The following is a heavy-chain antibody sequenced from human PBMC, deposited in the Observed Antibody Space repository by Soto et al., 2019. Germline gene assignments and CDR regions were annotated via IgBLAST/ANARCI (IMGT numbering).Heavy chain of an antibody. CDR2: ISYDGSNK. J-gene: IGHJ4*02. V-gene: IGHV3-30*03. CDR3: ALIPHSGGWTEKVDY. D-gene: IGHD6-19*01. Sequence: GGSLRLSCAASGFTFSSYGMHWVRQAPGKGLEWVAVISYDGSNKYYADSVKGRFTISRDNSKNTLYLQMNSLRAEDTAVYYCALIPHSGGWTEKVDYWGQGNVV. CDR1: GFTFSSYG.